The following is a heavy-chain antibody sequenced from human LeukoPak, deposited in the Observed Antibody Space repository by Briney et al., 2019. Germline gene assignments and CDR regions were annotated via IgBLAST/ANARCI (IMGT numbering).Heavy chain of an antibody. Sequence: GASVKVSCKASGYNFDKDDLTWLRQAPGQGLEWMGWVSAYDGNTNYAQKLQGRLTMTTDRSTSTAYMGLRSLRSDDTAMYYCARSFARDSDILTGYYIGDYWGQGTLVTVSS. CDR1: GYNFDKDD. CDR3: ARSFARDSDILTGYYIGDY. CDR2: VSAYDGNT. V-gene: IGHV1-18*01. D-gene: IGHD3-9*01. J-gene: IGHJ4*02.